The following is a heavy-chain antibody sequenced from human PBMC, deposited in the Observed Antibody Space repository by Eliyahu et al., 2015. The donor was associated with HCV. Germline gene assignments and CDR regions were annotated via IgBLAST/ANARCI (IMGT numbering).Heavy chain of an antibody. Sequence: EVHLLQLGGGLVKPGESLRLSCAASGFSFTDYYMNWVRQAPGKGLEWVSSISLSSSSSYYAASVRGRFTISGDNAKNTMYLQMNSLRAEDTAVYYCARGAADFDNWGQGTLVTVSS. CDR1: GFSFTDYY. CDR2: ISLSSSSS. J-gene: IGHJ4*02. V-gene: IGHV3-21*01. D-gene: IGHD6-25*01. CDR3: ARGAADFDN.